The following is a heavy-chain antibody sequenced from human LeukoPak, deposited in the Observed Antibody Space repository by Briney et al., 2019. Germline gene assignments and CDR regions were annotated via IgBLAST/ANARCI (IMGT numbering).Heavy chain of an antibody. D-gene: IGHD3-22*01. Sequence: SGGSLRLSCAASGFTFSSYPMTWVRQAPGKGLEWVANIKQDGSEKYYVDSVKGRFTISRDNAKNSLYLQMNSLRAEDTAVYYCARAAASYYYDSSGRPEYFQHWGQGTLVTVSS. CDR2: IKQDGSEK. CDR3: ARAAASYYYDSSGRPEYFQH. V-gene: IGHV3-7*01. J-gene: IGHJ1*01. CDR1: GFTFSSYP.